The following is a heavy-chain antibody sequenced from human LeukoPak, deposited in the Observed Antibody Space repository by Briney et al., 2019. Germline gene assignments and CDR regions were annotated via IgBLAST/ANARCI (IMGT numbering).Heavy chain of an antibody. J-gene: IGHJ5*02. CDR3: ARQFGTVTSNWFDP. V-gene: IGHV1-18*01. CDR1: GYTFTSYG. Sequence: ASVNVSCKASGYTFTSYGISWVRQAPGQGLEWMGWISAYNGNTNYAQKLQGRVTMTTDTSTSTAYMELRSLRSDDTAVYYCARQFGTVTSNWFDPWGQGTLVTVSS. D-gene: IGHD4-11*01. CDR2: ISAYNGNT.